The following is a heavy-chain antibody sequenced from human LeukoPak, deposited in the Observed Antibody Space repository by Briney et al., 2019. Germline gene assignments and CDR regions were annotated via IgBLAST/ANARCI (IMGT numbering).Heavy chain of an antibody. Sequence: GGSLRLSCAASGFTFSSYWMRWVRQAPGKGLVWVSRINSDGSSTSYADSVKGRFTISRDNAKNTLYLQMNSLRADDTAVYYCARGPYSSGWYYFDYWGQGTLVTVSS. CDR1: GFTFSSYW. CDR3: ARGPYSSGWYYFDY. J-gene: IGHJ4*02. D-gene: IGHD6-19*01. CDR2: INSDGSST. V-gene: IGHV3-74*01.